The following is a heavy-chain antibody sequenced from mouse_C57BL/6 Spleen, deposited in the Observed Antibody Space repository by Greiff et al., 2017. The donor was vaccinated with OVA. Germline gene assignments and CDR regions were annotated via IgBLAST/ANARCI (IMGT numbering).Heavy chain of an antibody. CDR2: ISSGSSTI. V-gene: IGHV5-17*01. Sequence: EVKLMESGGGLVKPGGSLTLSCAASGFTFSDYGMHWVRQAPEKGLEWVAYISSGSSTIYYADTVKGRFTISRDNAKNTLFLQMTSLRSEDTAMYYCARPNYYSIAWFAYWGQGTLVTVSA. CDR3: ARPNYYSIAWFAY. D-gene: IGHD2-5*01. CDR1: GFTFSDYG. J-gene: IGHJ3*01.